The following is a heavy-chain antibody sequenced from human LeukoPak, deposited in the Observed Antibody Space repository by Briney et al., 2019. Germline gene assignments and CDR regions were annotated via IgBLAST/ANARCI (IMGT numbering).Heavy chain of an antibody. Sequence: SETLSLTCTVSGGSISSYYWSWIRQPPGKGLEWIGYIYYSGSTNYNPSLKSRVTISVDTSKNQFSLKLSSVTAADTAVYYCASNVGATFTDYWGQGTLVTVSS. V-gene: IGHV4-59*01. J-gene: IGHJ4*02. CDR2: IYYSGST. D-gene: IGHD1-26*01. CDR1: GGSISSYY. CDR3: ASNVGATFTDY.